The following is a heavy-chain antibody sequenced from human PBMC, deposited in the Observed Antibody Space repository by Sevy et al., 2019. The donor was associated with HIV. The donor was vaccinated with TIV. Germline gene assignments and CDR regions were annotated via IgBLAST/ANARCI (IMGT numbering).Heavy chain of an antibody. CDR3: AITKDYYDNSGYPFDY. V-gene: IGHV1-24*01. J-gene: IGHJ4*02. D-gene: IGHD3-22*01. Sequence: ASVKVSCKVSGYTLNKLAMHWVRQAPGKGLEWMGTFDPEDGKTIYAQKFQGRVTMTEDTSIDTAYMELSSLRSEDTAVFYCAITKDYYDNSGYPFDYWGQGTLVTVSS. CDR2: FDPEDGKT. CDR1: GYTLNKLA.